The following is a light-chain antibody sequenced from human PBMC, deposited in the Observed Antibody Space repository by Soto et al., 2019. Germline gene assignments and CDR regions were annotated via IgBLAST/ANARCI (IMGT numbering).Light chain of an antibody. V-gene: IGKV3-20*01. J-gene: IGKJ5*01. CDR2: GAS. CDR1: QSVSRR. CDR3: QHYGETPIT. Sequence: EIVLTQSPGTLSLSPGGRATLSCRASQSVSRRLAWYQHRPGQSPRLLISGASMRASGVPVRFSGSGSGPDFTLTISRLKPEDFAVYYCQHYGETPITFGLGTRLEV.